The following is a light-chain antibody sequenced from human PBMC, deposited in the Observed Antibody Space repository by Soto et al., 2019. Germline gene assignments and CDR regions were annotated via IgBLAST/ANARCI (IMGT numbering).Light chain of an antibody. CDR3: SSYTIRSKRYV. V-gene: IGLV2-14*01. J-gene: IGLJ2*01. CDR2: EVS. Sequence: ALTQAASVSGSPGQSIIISCTGTSSDVGRYNFVSWYQHYPGKAPKLMISEVSNRPFGVSDRFSGSKSGNTASLTISGHQAGGEADYDRSSYTIRSKRYVFG. CDR1: SSDVGRYNF.